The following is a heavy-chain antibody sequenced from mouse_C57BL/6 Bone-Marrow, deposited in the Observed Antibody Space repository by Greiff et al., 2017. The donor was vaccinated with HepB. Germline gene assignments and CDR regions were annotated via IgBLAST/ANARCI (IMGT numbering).Heavy chain of an antibody. J-gene: IGHJ2*01. CDR1: GYTFTSYW. CDR3: ARPAYFGSSYYYFDY. D-gene: IGHD1-1*01. CDR2: IDPSDSYT. Sequence: QVQLQQPGAELVRPGTSVKLSCKASGYTFTSYWMHWVKQRPGQGLEWIGVIDPSDSYTNYNQKFKGKATLTVATSSSTAYMQLSSLTSEDSAVYYCARPAYFGSSYYYFDYWGQGTTLTVSS. V-gene: IGHV1-59*01.